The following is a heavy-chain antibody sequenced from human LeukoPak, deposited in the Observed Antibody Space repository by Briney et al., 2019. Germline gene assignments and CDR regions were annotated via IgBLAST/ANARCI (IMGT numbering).Heavy chain of an antibody. V-gene: IGHV3-23*01. CDR1: GFTFSSYG. Sequence: GGSLRLSCAASGFTFSSYGMSWVRQAPGKGLEWVSAISGSGGSTYYADSVKGRFTISRDNAKNSLYLQMNSLRAEDTAVYYCARDLYDILTGGPPDYWGQGTLVTVSS. CDR2: ISGSGGST. D-gene: IGHD3-9*01. CDR3: ARDLYDILTGGPPDY. J-gene: IGHJ4*02.